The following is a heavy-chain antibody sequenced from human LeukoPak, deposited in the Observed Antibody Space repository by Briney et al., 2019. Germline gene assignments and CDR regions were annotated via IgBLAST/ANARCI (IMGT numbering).Heavy chain of an antibody. CDR3: ARSPTPGELVRYNRFDP. CDR2: IYYSGST. CDR1: GGSISSYY. J-gene: IGHJ5*02. D-gene: IGHD6-13*01. Sequence: PSETLSLTCTVSGGSISSYYWSWLRQPPGKGLEWIGYIYYSGSTNYNPSLKSRVTISVDTSKNQFSLKLSSVTAADTAVYYCARSPTPGELVRYNRFDPWGQGTLVTVSS. V-gene: IGHV4-59*01.